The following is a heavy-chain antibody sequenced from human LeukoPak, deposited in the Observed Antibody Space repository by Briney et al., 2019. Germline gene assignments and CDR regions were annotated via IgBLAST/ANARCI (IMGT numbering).Heavy chain of an antibody. CDR3: ARDPRHSSGYDY. J-gene: IGHJ4*02. CDR2: IYSGGST. D-gene: IGHD3-22*01. Sequence: GGSLRLSCAATGFTVSSNYMSWVRQAPGKGLEWVSVIYSGGSTYYADSVKGRFTISRDNSKNTLYLQMNSLRAEDTAVYYCARDPRHSSGYDYWGQGTLVTVSS. CDR1: GFTVSSNY. V-gene: IGHV3-53*01.